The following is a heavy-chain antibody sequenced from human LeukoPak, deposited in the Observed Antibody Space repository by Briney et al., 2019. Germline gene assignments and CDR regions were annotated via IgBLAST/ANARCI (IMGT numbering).Heavy chain of an antibody. J-gene: IGHJ4*02. CDR3: ARGFIEATIRIDY. CDR2: INPNSGGT. Sequence: ASVTVSCKASGYTFTGYYMHWLRQAPGQGLEWMGWINPNSGGTNYAQKFQGRVTMTRDTSISTAYMELSRLRSDDTAVYYCARGFIEATIRIDYWGQGTLVTVSS. V-gene: IGHV1-2*02. D-gene: IGHD5-12*01. CDR1: GYTFTGYY.